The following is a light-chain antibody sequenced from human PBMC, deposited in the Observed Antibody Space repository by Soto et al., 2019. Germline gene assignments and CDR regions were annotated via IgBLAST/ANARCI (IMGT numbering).Light chain of an antibody. V-gene: IGKV3-11*01. CDR1: QSVSIY. CDR3: QQRSNWPPIT. J-gene: IGKJ5*01. Sequence: EIVLTQSPATLSLSPGERATLSCRASQSVSIYLAWYQQKPGQAPRLLIYDASNRATGIPVRFSGSGSGTDFTLTISSLEPEDFAVYYCQQRSNWPPITFSQGTRLEIK. CDR2: DAS.